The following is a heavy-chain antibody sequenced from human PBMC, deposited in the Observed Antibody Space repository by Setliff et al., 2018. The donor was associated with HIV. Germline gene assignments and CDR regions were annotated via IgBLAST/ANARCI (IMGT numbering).Heavy chain of an antibody. D-gene: IGHD6-13*01. J-gene: IGHJ6*03. CDR2: IWYDGSNK. CDR3: ARGFSSSWYYYYMGV. V-gene: IGHV3-33*01. CDR1: GFTFSSYG. Sequence: SLRLSCAASGFTFSSYGMHWVRQAPGKGLEWVAVIWYDGSNKYYADSVKGRFTISRDNSKNTLYLQMNSLRAEDTAVYYCARGFSSSWYYYYMGVWGKGTTVTVSS.